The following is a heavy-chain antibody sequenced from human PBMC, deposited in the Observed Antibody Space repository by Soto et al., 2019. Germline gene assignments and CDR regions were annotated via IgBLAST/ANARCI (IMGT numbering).Heavy chain of an antibody. CDR2: ISVTGGST. J-gene: IGHJ3*02. Sequence: GVSMRVSCAAAGFPFSSYAMNWVRQAPGKGLKWVSGISVTGGSTLYADSVKGRFTISRDNSNNTLYLQLNSLRAEDTAVYYCAKVICTTTRCWALDALDIWGRGTMVTVSS. D-gene: IGHD2-2*01. CDR1: GFPFSSYA. CDR3: AKVICTTTRCWALDALDI. V-gene: IGHV3-23*01.